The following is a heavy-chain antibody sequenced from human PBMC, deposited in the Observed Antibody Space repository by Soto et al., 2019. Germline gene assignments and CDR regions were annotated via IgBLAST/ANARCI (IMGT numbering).Heavy chain of an antibody. CDR3: AKGGSGSLGRLFDY. CDR1: GLTFSAYA. D-gene: IGHD3-10*01. Sequence: EVQLLESGGGLVRPGGSLGLSCEASGLTFSAYAMSWVRRAPGRGREWVSAISGSGGSTYYADSVKGRFTISRDNSKNTLYLQMNSLRAEDTAVYYCAKGGSGSLGRLFDYWGQGTLVTVSS. J-gene: IGHJ4*02. V-gene: IGHV3-23*01. CDR2: ISGSGGST.